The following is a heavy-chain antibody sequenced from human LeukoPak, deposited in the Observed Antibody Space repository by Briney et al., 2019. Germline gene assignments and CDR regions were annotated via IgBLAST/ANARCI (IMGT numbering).Heavy chain of an antibody. V-gene: IGHV1-18*01. CDR1: GYTFTSYG. Sequence: GASVKVSCKASGYTFTSYGISWVRQAPGQGREWMGWISAYNGNTNYAHKLQGRVTMTPHTSTSTAYMELRSLRSDDTAVYYCARDRYCSITKCCNWFDPWGQGTLVTVSS. D-gene: IGHD2-2*01. J-gene: IGHJ5*02. CDR2: ISAYNGNT. CDR3: ARDRYCSITKCCNWFDP.